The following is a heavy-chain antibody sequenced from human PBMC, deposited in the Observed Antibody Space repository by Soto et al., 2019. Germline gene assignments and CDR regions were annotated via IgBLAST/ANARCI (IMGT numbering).Heavy chain of an antibody. D-gene: IGHD4-17*01. V-gene: IGHV3-74*01. CDR3: ARDPPSFMTTGGMDV. J-gene: IGHJ6*02. Sequence: EVQLVESGGGLVQPGGSLRLSCAASGFTFSSYWMHWVRQAPGKGLVWVSRINSDGSSTCYADSVKGRFTISRDNAKNTLYLQMNSLRAEDTAVYYCARDPPSFMTTGGMDVWGQGTTVTVSS. CDR2: INSDGSST. CDR1: GFTFSSYW.